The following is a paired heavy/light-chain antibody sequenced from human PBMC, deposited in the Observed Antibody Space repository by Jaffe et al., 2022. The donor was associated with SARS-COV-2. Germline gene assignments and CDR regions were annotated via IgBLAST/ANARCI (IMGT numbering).Light chain of an antibody. CDR2: DVS. V-gene: IGLV2-14*01. Sequence: QSALTQPASVCGSPGQSITISCTGTSSDVGGYNFVSWYQQHPGKAPKMMIYDVSYRPSGVSNRFSGSKSGNTASLTISGLQPEDEADYYCSSYASSSTVVFGTGTKVTVL. CDR1: SSDVGGYNF. CDR3: SSYASSSTVV. J-gene: IGLJ1*01.
Heavy chain of an antibody. CDR1: GESITSNTYY. V-gene: IGHV4-39*01. CDR3: ARLYIGVRPPDY. J-gene: IGHJ4*02. CDR2: IFYSGRT. D-gene: IGHD3-10*02. Sequence: QLQLQESGPGLVKPSETLSLTCTVSGESITSNTYYWGWVRQPPGKGLEWIGSIFYSGRTYYNPSLKSRVTMSVDTSKSQLSLRLSSVTAADTAVYYCARLYIGVRPPDYWGQGTLVTVSS.